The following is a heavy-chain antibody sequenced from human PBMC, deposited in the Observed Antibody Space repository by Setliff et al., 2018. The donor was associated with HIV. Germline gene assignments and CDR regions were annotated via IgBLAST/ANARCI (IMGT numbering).Heavy chain of an antibody. D-gene: IGHD2-21*01. CDR3: ARRSIVGSTRGYYYYALDV. V-gene: IGHV4-4*09. J-gene: IGHJ6*02. CDR2: IYISGNT. Sequence: SETLSLTCTVSGDSINKYYWSWIRQPPGKGLEWIGYIYISGNTMYNTSLKSRVTMALDTPKNQVSLKLTSLTAADTAVYYCARRSIVGSTRGYYYYALDVWGQGTTVTVSS. CDR1: GDSINKYY.